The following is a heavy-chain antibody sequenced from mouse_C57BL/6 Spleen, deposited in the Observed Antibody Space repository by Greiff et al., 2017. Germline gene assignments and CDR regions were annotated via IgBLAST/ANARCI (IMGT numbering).Heavy chain of an antibody. CDR3: ARRDGSSWGNYFDY. CDR1: GYTFTSYW. D-gene: IGHD1-1*01. J-gene: IGHJ2*01. V-gene: IGHV1-69*01. Sequence: QVQLQQSGAELVMPGASVKLSCKASGYTFTSYWMHWVKQRPGQGLEWIGEIDPSDSYTNYNQKFKGKSTLTVDKSSSTAYMQLSSLTSEDSAVYYCARRDGSSWGNYFDYWGQGTTLTVSS. CDR2: IDPSDSYT.